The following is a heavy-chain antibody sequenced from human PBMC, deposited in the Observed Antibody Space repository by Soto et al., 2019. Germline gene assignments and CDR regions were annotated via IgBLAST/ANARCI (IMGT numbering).Heavy chain of an antibody. Sequence: GVSLRLSCAASGFTFDDYAMHWVRQAPGKGLEWVSGISWNSGSIGYADSVKGRFTISRDNAKNSLSLQMNSLRAEDTALYYCAKEKGFGGVRKGMDVWGQGTTVTVSS. D-gene: IGHD3-16*01. J-gene: IGHJ6*02. CDR1: GFTFDDYA. CDR2: ISWNSGSI. V-gene: IGHV3-9*01. CDR3: AKEKGFGGVRKGMDV.